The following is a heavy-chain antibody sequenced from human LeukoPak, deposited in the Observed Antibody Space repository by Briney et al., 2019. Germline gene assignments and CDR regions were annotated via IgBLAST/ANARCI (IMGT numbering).Heavy chain of an antibody. Sequence: SGTLSLTCTVSGGSISSYYWSWIRQPPGKGLEWIGYIYYSGSTNYNPSLKSRVTISVDTSKNQFSLKLSSVTAADTAVYYCARVRPYCSGGSCYSTYYYYMDVWGKGTTVTVSS. CDR2: IYYSGST. CDR3: ARVRPYCSGGSCYSTYYYYMDV. J-gene: IGHJ6*03. D-gene: IGHD2-15*01. V-gene: IGHV4-59*01. CDR1: GGSISSYY.